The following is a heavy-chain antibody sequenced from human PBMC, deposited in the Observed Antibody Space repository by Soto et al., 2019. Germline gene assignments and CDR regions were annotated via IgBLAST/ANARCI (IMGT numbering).Heavy chain of an antibody. CDR3: ARDPYYYTSGSTLNY. CDR1: GGSFTSYT. J-gene: IGHJ4*02. Sequence: QVQLVQSGAEVKKPGSSLKVSCKASGGSFTSYTFNWVRQVPGQGLEWMGGITPLLTITKYAQKFQGRVNITADSSTRTAYMELSSLRSEDNDVYYCARDPYYYTSGSTLNYWGQGTLVTVSS. V-gene: IGHV1-69*08. CDR2: ITPLLTIT. D-gene: IGHD3-22*01.